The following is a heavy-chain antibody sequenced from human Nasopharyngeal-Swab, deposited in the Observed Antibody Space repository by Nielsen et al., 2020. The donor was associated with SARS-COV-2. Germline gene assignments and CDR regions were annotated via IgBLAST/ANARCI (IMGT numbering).Heavy chain of an antibody. CDR3: SAAGGNY. J-gene: IGHJ4*02. CDR2: INHSGST. Sequence: SETLSLTCTVSGDSINNYYWSWIRQPPGKGLEWIGEINHSGSTNYNPSLKSRVTISVDTSKNQFSLKLSSVTAADTAVYYCSAAGGNYWGQGTLVTVSS. CDR1: GDSINNYY. V-gene: IGHV4-34*01. D-gene: IGHD6-13*01.